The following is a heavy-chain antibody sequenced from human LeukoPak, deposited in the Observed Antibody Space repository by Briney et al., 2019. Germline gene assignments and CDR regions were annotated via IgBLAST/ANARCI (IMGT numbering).Heavy chain of an antibody. V-gene: IGHV4-59*11. CDR2: IYYSGST. J-gene: IGHJ4*02. CDR1: GGSISSHY. Sequence: SETLSLTCTVSGGSISSHYWSWIRQPPGKGLEWIGYIYYSGSTNYNPSLKSRVTISVDTSRNQFSLKLSSVTAADTAVYYCARDLEGKGSRYFDYWGQGTLVTVSS. D-gene: IGHD3-10*01. CDR3: ARDLEGKGSRYFDY.